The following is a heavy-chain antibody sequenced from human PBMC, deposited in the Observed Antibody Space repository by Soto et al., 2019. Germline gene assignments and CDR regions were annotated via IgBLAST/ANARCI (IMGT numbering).Heavy chain of an antibody. V-gene: IGHV3-33*01. Sequence: QVQLVESGGCVVQPGRSLRLSCAASGFTFSSYGMHWVRQAPGKGLEWVAVIWYDGSNKYYADSVKGRFTISRDNSKNTLYLQMNSLRAEDTAVYYCARDSSGGYSYGSSFDYWGQGTLVTVSS. CDR1: GFTFSSYG. CDR2: IWYDGSNK. J-gene: IGHJ4*02. CDR3: ARDSSGGYSYGSSFDY. D-gene: IGHD5-18*01.